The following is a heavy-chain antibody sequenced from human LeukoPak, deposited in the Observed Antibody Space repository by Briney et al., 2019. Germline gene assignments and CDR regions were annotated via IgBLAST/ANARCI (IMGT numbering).Heavy chain of an antibody. D-gene: IGHD2-2*01. V-gene: IGHV3-30*02. CDR2: IRYDGSNK. J-gene: IGHJ4*02. Sequence: GGSLRLSSAASGFTFSNYGMHWVRQAPGKGLEWVAFIRYDGSNKYYADSVKGRFTISRDNSKNTLYLQMNSLRAEDTAVYYCAKGYCSSTSCYGLDYWGQGTLVTVSS. CDR1: GFTFSNYG. CDR3: AKGYCSSTSCYGLDY.